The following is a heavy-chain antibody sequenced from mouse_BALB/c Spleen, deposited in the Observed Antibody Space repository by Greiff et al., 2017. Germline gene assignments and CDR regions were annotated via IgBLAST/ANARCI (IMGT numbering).Heavy chain of an antibody. CDR3: ARREGLTTAKDYYAMDY. CDR1: GDSITSGY. D-gene: IGHD1-2*01. V-gene: IGHV3-8*02. Sequence: EVKLVESGPSLVKPSQTLSLTCSVTGDSITSGYWNWIRKFPGNKLEYMGYISYSGSTYYNPSLKSRISITRDTSKNQYYLQLNSVTTEDTATYYCARREGLTTAKDYYAMDYWGQGTSVTVSS. J-gene: IGHJ4*01. CDR2: ISYSGST.